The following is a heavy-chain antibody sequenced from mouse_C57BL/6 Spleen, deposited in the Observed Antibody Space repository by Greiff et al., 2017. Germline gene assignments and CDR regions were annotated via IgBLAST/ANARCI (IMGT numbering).Heavy chain of an antibody. V-gene: IGHV1-69*01. J-gene: IGHJ4*01. CDR3: ARKGTLGRYYYAMDY. CDR1: GYTFTSYW. D-gene: IGHD4-1*01. Sequence: QVQLQQPGAELVMPGASVKLSCKASGYTFTSYWMHWVKQRPGQGLEWIGEIDPSDSYTNYNQKFKGKSTLTVDKSSSTAYMQLSSLTSEDSAVYYCARKGTLGRYYYAMDYWGQGTSVTVSS. CDR2: IDPSDSYT.